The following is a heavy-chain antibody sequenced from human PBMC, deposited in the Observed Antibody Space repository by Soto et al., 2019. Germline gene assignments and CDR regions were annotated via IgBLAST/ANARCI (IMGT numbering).Heavy chain of an antibody. CDR2: IYYSGST. D-gene: IGHD2-15*01. Sequence: TSETLSLTCTVSGGSISSYYWSWIRQPPGKGLEWIGYIYYSGSTNYNPSLKSRVTISVDTSKNQFSLKLSSVTAADTAVYYCARAYCSGGSCSIDYWGQGTLVTVSS. CDR3: ARAYCSGGSCSIDY. CDR1: GGSISSYY. J-gene: IGHJ4*02. V-gene: IGHV4-59*01.